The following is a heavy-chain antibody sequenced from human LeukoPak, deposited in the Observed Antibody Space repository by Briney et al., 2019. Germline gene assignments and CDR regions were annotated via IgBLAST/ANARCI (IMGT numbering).Heavy chain of an antibody. V-gene: IGHV4-39*07. CDR3: ARPSFWTKDAFDI. CDR2: IYYSGST. CDR1: GGSISSSSYY. Sequence: SETLSLTCTVSGGSISSSSYYWGWIRQPPGKGLEWIGSIYYSGSTYYNPSLKSRVTISVDTSKNQFSLKLSSVTAADTAVYYCARPSFWTKDAFDIWGQGIMVTVSS. D-gene: IGHD3/OR15-3a*01. J-gene: IGHJ3*02.